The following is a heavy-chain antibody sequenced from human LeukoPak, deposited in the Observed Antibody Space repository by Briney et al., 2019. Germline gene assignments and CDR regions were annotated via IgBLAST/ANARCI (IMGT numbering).Heavy chain of an antibody. CDR3: ARVLGRGGRYYYYYMDV. CDR2: MNPNSGNT. Sequence: ASVKVSCKASGYTFTSYGINWVRQAPGQGLEWMGWMNPNSGNTGYAQKFQGRVTITRNTSISTAYMELSSLRSEDTAVYYCARVLGRGGRYYYYYMDVWGKGTTVTV. D-gene: IGHD3-16*01. V-gene: IGHV1-8*01. CDR1: GYTFTSYG. J-gene: IGHJ6*03.